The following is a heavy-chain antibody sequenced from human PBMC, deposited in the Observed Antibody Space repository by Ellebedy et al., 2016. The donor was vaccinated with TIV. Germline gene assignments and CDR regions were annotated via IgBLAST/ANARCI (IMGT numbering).Heavy chain of an antibody. J-gene: IGHJ4*02. Sequence: GGSLRLXXAASGFTFSSYAMSWVRQAPGKGLEWVSAISGSGGSTYYADSVKGRFTISRDNSKNTLYLQMNSLRADDTAVYYCARAPTYYFDYWGQGTLVTVSS. CDR3: ARAPTYYFDY. V-gene: IGHV3-23*01. CDR1: GFTFSSYA. CDR2: ISGSGGST.